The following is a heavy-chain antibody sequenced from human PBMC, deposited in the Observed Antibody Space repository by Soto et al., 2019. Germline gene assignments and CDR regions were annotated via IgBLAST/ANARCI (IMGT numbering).Heavy chain of an antibody. Sequence: QVQLVEAGGGVVKPGPSLRLSCVGSGFTFRSYVIHWVRQAPGKELEWVALTSYDGSNNFYADSVKGRFTISRHNSRNTVELQMDSLTFEDTALYYCARWGTTGGLDDWGQGTLVSVSS. CDR2: TSYDGSNN. CDR1: GFTFRSYV. J-gene: IGHJ4*02. V-gene: IGHV3-33*05. D-gene: IGHD3-16*01. CDR3: ARWGTTGGLDD.